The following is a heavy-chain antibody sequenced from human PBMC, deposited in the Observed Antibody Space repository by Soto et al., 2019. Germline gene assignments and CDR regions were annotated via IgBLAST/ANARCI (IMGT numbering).Heavy chain of an antibody. CDR1: GFTFDDYA. Sequence: EVQLVESGGGLVQPGRSLRLSCAASGFTFDDYAMHWVRQAPGKGLEWVSGISWNSGSIGYADSVKGRFTISRDNAKNSRYLQMNSLRAEDTALYYCAKGGYNWNSYLHYWGQGTLVTFSS. D-gene: IGHD1-7*01. CDR3: AKGGYNWNSYLHY. J-gene: IGHJ4*02. CDR2: ISWNSGSI. V-gene: IGHV3-9*01.